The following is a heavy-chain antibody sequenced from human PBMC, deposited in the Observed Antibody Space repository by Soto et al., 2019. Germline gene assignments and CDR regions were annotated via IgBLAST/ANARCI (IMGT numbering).Heavy chain of an antibody. CDR3: ARVGVSSPGLSTIVGVVLTRPGPDY. CDR1: GYTFTSYG. V-gene: IGHV1-18*01. CDR2: ISAYNGNT. D-gene: IGHD3-3*01. J-gene: IGHJ4*02. Sequence: QVQLLQSGAEVKKPGASVKVSCKASGYTFTSYGISWVRQAPGQGLEWMGWISAYNGNTKYAQKLQGRVTMTTDTTTSTAYMELRSMRADDPAVYYCARVGVSSPGLSTIVGVVLTRPGPDYWGQGTLVTVSS.